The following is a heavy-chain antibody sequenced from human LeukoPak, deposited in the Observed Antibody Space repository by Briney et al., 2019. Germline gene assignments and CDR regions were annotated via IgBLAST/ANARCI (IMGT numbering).Heavy chain of an antibody. CDR2: INPSGGST. CDR3: ARGSIVVVVPAAISAYNWFDP. CDR1: GYTFTSYY. J-gene: IGHJ5*02. V-gene: IGHV1-46*01. D-gene: IGHD2-2*02. Sequence: ASVKVSCKASGYTFTSYYMHWVRQAPGQGLEWMGIINPSGGSTSYAQKFQGRVTMTRDMSTSTDYMELSSLRSEDTAVYYCARGSIVVVVPAAISAYNWFDPWGQGTLVTVSS.